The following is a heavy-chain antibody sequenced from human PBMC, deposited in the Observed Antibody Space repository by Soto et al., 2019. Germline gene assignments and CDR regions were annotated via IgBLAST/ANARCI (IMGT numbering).Heavy chain of an antibody. CDR2: ISAYNGNT. Sequence: ASVKVSCRASGYTFTSYGISWVRQAPGQGLEWMGWISAYNGNTNYAQKLQGRVTMTRDTSTSTAYMELSRLRSDDTAVYYCSGGPPSLPWGPGTLVTVSS. D-gene: IGHD2-15*01. CDR3: SGGPPSLP. CDR1: GYTFTSYG. V-gene: IGHV1-18*01. J-gene: IGHJ5*02.